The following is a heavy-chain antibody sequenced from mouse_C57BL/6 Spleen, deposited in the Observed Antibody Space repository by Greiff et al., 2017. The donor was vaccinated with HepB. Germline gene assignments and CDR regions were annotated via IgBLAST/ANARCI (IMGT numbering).Heavy chain of an antibody. CDR2: IYPGDGDT. V-gene: IGHV1-82*01. CDR1: GYAFSSSW. D-gene: IGHD2-4*01. Sequence: QVQLKQSGPELVKPGASVKISCKASGYAFSSSWMNWVKQRPGKGLEWIGRIYPGDGDTNYNGKFKGKATLTADKSSSTAYMQLSSLTSEDSAVYFFARYYDYDGRFAYWGQGTLVTVSA. CDR3: ARYYDYDGRFAY. J-gene: IGHJ3*01.